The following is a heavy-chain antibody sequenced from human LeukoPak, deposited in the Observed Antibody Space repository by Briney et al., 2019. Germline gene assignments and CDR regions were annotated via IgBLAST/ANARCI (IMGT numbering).Heavy chain of an antibody. CDR2: IYSSGST. Sequence: SQTLSLICTVTGDSISSGDDYWRWIRQPAGKELEWVGHIYSSGSTNYNPSLKSRVTISVDTSKNQFSLNLNSVTAADTAVYYCARGQCGGNCAFALYFDLWGRGTLVTVSS. CDR3: ARGQCGGNCAFALYFDL. D-gene: IGHD2-21*02. CDR1: GDSISSGDDY. V-gene: IGHV4-61*09. J-gene: IGHJ2*01.